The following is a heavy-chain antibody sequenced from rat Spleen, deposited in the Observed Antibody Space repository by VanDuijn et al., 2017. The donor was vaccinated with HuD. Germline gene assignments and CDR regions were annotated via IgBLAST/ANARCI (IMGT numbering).Heavy chain of an antibody. CDR1: GFTFSNYG. CDR3: AVSNYGY. Sequence: EVQLVESGGGLVQPGRSLKLSCAASGFTFSNYGMAWVRQAPTKGLEWVATISYDGSSTYYRDSVKGRFTISRDNAENTVYLQMSSLRSEDTATYYCAVSNYGYWGQGVMVTVSS. V-gene: IGHV5-29*01. J-gene: IGHJ2*01. D-gene: IGHD1-11*01. CDR2: ISYDGSST.